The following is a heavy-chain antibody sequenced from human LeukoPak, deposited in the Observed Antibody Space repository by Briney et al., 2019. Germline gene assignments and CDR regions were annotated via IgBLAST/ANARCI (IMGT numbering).Heavy chain of an antibody. V-gene: IGHV4-30-2*01. CDR1: GGSISSGGYS. CDR2: IYHSGST. Sequence: PPQTLSLTCAVSGGSISSGGYSWSWIRQPPGKGLEWIGYIYHSGSTYYNPSLKSRVTISVDRSRNQFSLKLSSVTAADTAVYYCARGAYGDGWYFDYWGQGTLVTVSS. J-gene: IGHJ4*02. D-gene: IGHD4-17*01. CDR3: ARGAYGDGWYFDY.